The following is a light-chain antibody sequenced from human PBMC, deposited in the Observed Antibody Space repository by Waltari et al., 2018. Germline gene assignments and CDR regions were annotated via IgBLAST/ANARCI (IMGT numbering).Light chain of an antibody. Sequence: EIVLTQSPGTLSLSPGERATLSCRASESVSKYLAWYQQRPGQAPRLLIYAASNRATGIPDRFSGSGAGTDFSLTISRLGPEDFAVYYCQMYVRLPVTFGQGTKVEIK. V-gene: IGKV3-20*01. CDR2: AAS. CDR3: QMYVRLPVT. CDR1: ESVSKY. J-gene: IGKJ1*01.